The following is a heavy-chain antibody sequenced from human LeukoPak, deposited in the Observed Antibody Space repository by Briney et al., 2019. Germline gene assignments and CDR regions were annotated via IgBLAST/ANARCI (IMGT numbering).Heavy chain of an antibody. Sequence: GGSLRLPCAASGFTFSNYAMSWVRQAPGKGPEWVSAMSASVGTTYYAGSVKGRFTISRDNSKNSLYLQMNSLRAEGTAIYYCANGAGYWGQGTLVTVSS. CDR1: GFTFSNYA. J-gene: IGHJ4*02. CDR2: MSASVGTT. CDR3: ANGAGY. V-gene: IGHV3-23*01.